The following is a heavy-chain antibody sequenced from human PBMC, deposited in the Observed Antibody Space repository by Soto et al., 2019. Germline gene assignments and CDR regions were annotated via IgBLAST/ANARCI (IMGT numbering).Heavy chain of an antibody. D-gene: IGHD6-19*01. J-gene: IGHJ5*02. CDR2: IVSSGVRR. Sequence: GGSLRLSCAASGFTFSDFAMRWVRQAPGKGLEWVSAIVSSGVRRYYADSVKGRFTVSRDNSINTLHLQMNSLRAEDTAVYYCAKDTVAGTVNWFDPWGQGTLVTVSS. V-gene: IGHV3-23*01. CDR3: AKDTVAGTVNWFDP. CDR1: GFTFSDFA.